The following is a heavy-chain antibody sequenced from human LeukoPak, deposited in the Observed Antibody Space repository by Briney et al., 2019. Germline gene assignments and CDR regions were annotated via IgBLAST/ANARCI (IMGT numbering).Heavy chain of an antibody. D-gene: IGHD3-22*01. CDR1: GGSISSYY. Sequence: SETLSLTCIASGGSISSYYWSWIRQPDGKGLEWIGRIYISGSTNYNPSLKSRVIMSVDTSKNQFSLKLSSVTAADTAVYYCAREYYDTSGLDYWGQGTLVTVSS. V-gene: IGHV4-4*07. J-gene: IGHJ4*02. CDR3: AREYYDTSGLDY. CDR2: IYISGST.